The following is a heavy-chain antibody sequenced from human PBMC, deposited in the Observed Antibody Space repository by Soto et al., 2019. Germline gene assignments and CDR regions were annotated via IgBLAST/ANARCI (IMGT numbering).Heavy chain of an antibody. D-gene: IGHD3-9*01. CDR2: IGTAGDT. CDR1: GFTFSSYD. Sequence: PGGSLRLSCAASGFTFSSYDMHWVRQATGKGLEWVSAIGTAGDTYYPGSVKGRFTISRENAKNSLYLQMNSLRAGDTAVYYCARGLHLYYDILTPYGKSVPAQRTTVTVSS. CDR3: ARGLHLYYDILTPYGKSV. J-gene: IGHJ6*02. V-gene: IGHV3-13*04.